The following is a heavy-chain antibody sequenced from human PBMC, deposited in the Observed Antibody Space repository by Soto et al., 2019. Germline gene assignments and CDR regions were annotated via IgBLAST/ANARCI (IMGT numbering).Heavy chain of an antibody. V-gene: IGHV3-74*01. D-gene: IGHD3-22*01. CDR3: GRASCSAYHRILDS. CDR2: ISSDDSSI. J-gene: IGHJ4*02. CDR1: GFTFSSYW. Sequence: GGSLRLSCAASGFTFSSYWMHWVRQAPGKGLVWVSRISSDDSSINYADSVKGRFTISRDNAKDTLYLQMNSLRVEDTAVYYCGRASCSAYHRILDSWGPGTLVTVSS.